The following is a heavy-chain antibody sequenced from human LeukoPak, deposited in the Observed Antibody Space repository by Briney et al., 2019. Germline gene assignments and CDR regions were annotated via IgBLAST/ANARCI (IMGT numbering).Heavy chain of an antibody. CDR1: GFTFDDYA. D-gene: IGHD3-16*01. CDR3: AKGPGGGYYYYYYMDV. Sequence: GGSLRLSCAASGFTFDDYAMHWVRQAPGKGLEWVSLINWDGSRTNYADSVQGRFTISRDNSKNSLYLQMNSLRPEDTALYYCAKGPGGGYYYYYYMDVWGKGTTVTVSS. V-gene: IGHV3-43D*03. J-gene: IGHJ6*03. CDR2: INWDGSRT.